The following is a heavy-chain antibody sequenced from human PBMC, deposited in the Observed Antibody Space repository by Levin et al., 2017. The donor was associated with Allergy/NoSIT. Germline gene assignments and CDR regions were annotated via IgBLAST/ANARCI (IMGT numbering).Heavy chain of an antibody. CDR1: GFTFSNVW. Sequence: KHGESLKISCAASGFTFSNVWMTWVRQAPGKGLEWVGRIKRTTEGGTTDYAAPVKGRFTISRDDSENTLYLQMNSLQTEDTAVYYCTTGDCSGGSCHFFDYWGQGTLVTVSS. CDR2: IKRTTEGGTT. J-gene: IGHJ4*02. D-gene: IGHD2-15*01. CDR3: TTGDCSGGSCHFFDY. V-gene: IGHV3-15*01.